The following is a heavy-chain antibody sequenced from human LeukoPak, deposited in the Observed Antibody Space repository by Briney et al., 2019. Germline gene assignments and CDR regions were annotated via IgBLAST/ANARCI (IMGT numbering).Heavy chain of an antibody. CDR3: ARYIWGSYPTFEDY. Sequence: SETLYLTCTVSGGSISSYYWSWIRQPAGKGLEWIGRIYTSGSTNYNPSLKSRVTMSVDTSKNQFPLKLSSVTAADTAVYYCARYIWGSYPTFEDYWGQGSLVTVSS. CDR1: GGSISSYY. D-gene: IGHD3-16*02. V-gene: IGHV4-4*07. CDR2: IYTSGST. J-gene: IGHJ4*02.